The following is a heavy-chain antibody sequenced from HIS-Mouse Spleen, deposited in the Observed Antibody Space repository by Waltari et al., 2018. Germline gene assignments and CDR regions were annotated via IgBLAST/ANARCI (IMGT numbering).Heavy chain of an antibody. J-gene: IGHJ4*02. D-gene: IGHD6-19*01. CDR2: ISYDGSKK. Sequence: QVQLVESGGGVVQPGRSLRLSCAASGFTFSSYGMHWVRQAPGKGVGWVEVISYDGSKKYYADSVKGRFTISRDNSKNTLYLQMNSLRAEDTAVYYCAKASSGWLDYWGQGTLVTVSS. V-gene: IGHV3-30*18. CDR1: GFTFSSYG. CDR3: AKASSGWLDY.